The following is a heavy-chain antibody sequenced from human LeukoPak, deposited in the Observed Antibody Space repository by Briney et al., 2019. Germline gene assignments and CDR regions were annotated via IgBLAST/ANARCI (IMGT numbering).Heavy chain of an antibody. D-gene: IGHD3-10*01. CDR1: GGSISSYY. J-gene: IGHJ5*02. CDR2: IYYSGST. CDR3: ARGREWFGEFQVGFDP. V-gene: IGHV4-59*01. Sequence: SETLSLTCTASGGSISSYYRSWVRQPPGKGLEWVGYIYYSGSTNYNPSLKSRVTISVDTSKNQFSLKLSSVTAADTAVYYCARGREWFGEFQVGFDPWGQGTLVTVSS.